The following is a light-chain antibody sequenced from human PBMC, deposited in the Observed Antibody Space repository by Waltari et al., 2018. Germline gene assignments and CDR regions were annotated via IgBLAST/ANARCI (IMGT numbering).Light chain of an antibody. CDR3: QQYNDWVT. CDR2: GAS. CDR1: QSVSSN. V-gene: IGKV3-15*01. J-gene: IGKJ5*01. Sequence: EIVMTQSPATLSVSPGETATLSCRASQSVSSNLAWYQQKPGQGPRLLIFGASTRATAIPPRFSGGGSGTEFTLTISGLHSEDFAVYYCQQYNDWVTFGQGTRLDIK.